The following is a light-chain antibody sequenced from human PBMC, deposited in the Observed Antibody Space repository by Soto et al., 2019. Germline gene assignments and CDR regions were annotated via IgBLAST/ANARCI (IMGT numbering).Light chain of an antibody. CDR3: QSYDSSLSVV. J-gene: IGLJ2*01. Sequence: QSVLTQPPSVSGAAGQRVTISCTGGSSNIGAGYDVHWYQQLPGTAPKLLIYGNSNRPSGVPDRFSGSKSGTSASLAITGLQAEDASDYYCQSYDSSLSVVFGGGTQLTV. CDR1: SSNIGAGYD. V-gene: IGLV1-40*01. CDR2: GNS.